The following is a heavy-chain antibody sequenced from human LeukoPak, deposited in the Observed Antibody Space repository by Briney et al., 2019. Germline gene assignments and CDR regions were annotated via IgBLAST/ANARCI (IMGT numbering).Heavy chain of an antibody. V-gene: IGHV1-2*06. CDR2: INPNSGGT. Sequence: ASVKVSCKASGYTFTGYYMHWVRQAPGQGLEWMGRINPNSGGTNYAQKFQGRVTVTRDTSVSTAYMELSRLRSDDTAVYYCASPDYYGSGSYYYWGQGTLVTVSS. J-gene: IGHJ4*02. D-gene: IGHD3-10*01. CDR3: ASPDYYGSGSYYY. CDR1: GYTFTGYY.